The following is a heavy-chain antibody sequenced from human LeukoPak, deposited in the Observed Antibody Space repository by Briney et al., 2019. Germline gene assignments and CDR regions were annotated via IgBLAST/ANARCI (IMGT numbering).Heavy chain of an antibody. CDR3: ARDSGTTGEVNFAP. CDR1: GGSISSYY. D-gene: IGHD3-10*01. J-gene: IGHJ5*02. CDR2: IYTSGST. Sequence: ASETLSLTCTVSGGSISSYYWSWIRQSPGKGLEWIGRIYTSGSTNYNPSLKSRVTISVDTSKNQFSLKLSSVTAADTAVYYCARDSGTTGEVNFAPGGQGPLVTVS. V-gene: IGHV4-4*08.